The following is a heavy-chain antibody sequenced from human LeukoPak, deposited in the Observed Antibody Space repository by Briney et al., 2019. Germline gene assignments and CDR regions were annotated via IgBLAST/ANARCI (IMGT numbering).Heavy chain of an antibody. Sequence: SETLSLTCTVSGGSISSYYWSWIRQPAGKGLERIGRIYTSGSTNYNPSLKSRVTMSVDTSKNQFSLKLSSVTAADTAVYYCAREGYCSSTSCPYYYYYHMDVWGKGTTVTVSS. CDR2: IYTSGST. CDR3: AREGYCSSTSCPYYYYYHMDV. V-gene: IGHV4-4*07. CDR1: GGSISSYY. D-gene: IGHD2-2*01. J-gene: IGHJ6*03.